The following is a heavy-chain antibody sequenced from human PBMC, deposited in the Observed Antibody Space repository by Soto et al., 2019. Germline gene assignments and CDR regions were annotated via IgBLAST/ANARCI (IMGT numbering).Heavy chain of an antibody. CDR2: IKSKPDGGTT. CDR3: TASNRFLEWLLYY. D-gene: IGHD3-3*01. CDR1: GFTLSNAW. J-gene: IGHJ4*02. V-gene: IGHV3-15*01. Sequence: GGSLRLSCAASGFTLSNAWMSWVRQAPGKGLEWVGRIKSKPDGGTTDYAAPVKGRFTISRDDSKNTLYLQMNSLKTEDTAVYYCTASNRFLEWLLYYWGLGTLVTVSS.